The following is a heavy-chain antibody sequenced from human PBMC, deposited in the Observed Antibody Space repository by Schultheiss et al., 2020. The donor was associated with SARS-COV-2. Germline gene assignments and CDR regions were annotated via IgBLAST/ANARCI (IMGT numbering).Heavy chain of an antibody. CDR1: GFTFSSYW. Sequence: GESLKISCAASGFTFSSYWMHWVRQAPGKGLEWVSAIGTAGDPYYPVSVKGRFTISRENAKNTLYLQMNSLRAEDTAVYYCARETYYYDSSGYYARAFDIWGQGTMVTVSS. CDR3: ARETYYYDSSGYYARAFDI. D-gene: IGHD3-22*01. V-gene: IGHV3-13*05. CDR2: IGTAGDP. J-gene: IGHJ3*02.